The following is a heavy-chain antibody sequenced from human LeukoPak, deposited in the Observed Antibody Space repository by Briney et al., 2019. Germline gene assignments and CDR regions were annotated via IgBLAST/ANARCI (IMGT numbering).Heavy chain of an antibody. Sequence: SVKVSRKASGGTFSSYAISWVRQAPGQGLEWMGGIIPIFGTANYAQKFQGRVTITADESTSTAYMELSSLRSEDTAVYYCATHLGYCSSTSCFSENWFDPWGQGTLVTVSS. CDR2: IIPIFGTA. CDR3: ATHLGYCSSTSCFSENWFDP. CDR1: GGTFSSYA. V-gene: IGHV1-69*13. J-gene: IGHJ5*02. D-gene: IGHD2-2*01.